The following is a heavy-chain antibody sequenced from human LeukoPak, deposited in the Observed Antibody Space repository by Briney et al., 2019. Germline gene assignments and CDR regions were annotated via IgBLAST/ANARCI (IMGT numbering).Heavy chain of an antibody. J-gene: IGHJ4*02. CDR3: ARIYGWTTSGTYELTDY. CDR1: GFTFTDYY. CDR2: INLNSGAT. Sequence: ASVKVSCKASGFTFTDYYIHWVRQAPGQGLEWMGRINLNSGATNCAQKFQDKVTMTRDTSITTAYMEPRSLTSDDTAIYYCARIYGWTTSGTYELTDYWGQGTLVTVSS. V-gene: IGHV1-2*06. D-gene: IGHD1-26*01.